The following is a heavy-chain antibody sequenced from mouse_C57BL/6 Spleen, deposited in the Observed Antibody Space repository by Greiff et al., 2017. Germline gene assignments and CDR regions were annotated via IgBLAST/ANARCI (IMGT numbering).Heavy chain of an antibody. J-gene: IGHJ3*01. CDR1: GFTFSDYG. CDR3: ARIGYAFAY. CDR2: ISSGSSTI. V-gene: IGHV5-17*01. D-gene: IGHD6-5*01. Sequence: DVKLVESGGGLVKPGGSLKLSCAASGFTFSDYGMHWVRQAPEKGLEWVAYISSGSSTIYYADTVKGRFTISRDNAKSNLFLQITSLRSEDTAMYYCARIGYAFAYWGQGTLVTVSA.